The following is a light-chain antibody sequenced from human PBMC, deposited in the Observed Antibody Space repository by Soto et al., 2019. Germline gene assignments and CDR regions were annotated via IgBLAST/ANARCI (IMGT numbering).Light chain of an antibody. CDR1: QSVNSNY. Sequence: EIVLTQSPDTLSLSPGERATLSCRTSQSVNSNYLAWYQQKPAQAPRLLIYGASSRATGIPDRFSGSGSGTDFTLTISRLEPEDSATYYCQQSYSTPRTFGQGTKVEVK. V-gene: IGKV3-20*01. CDR3: QQSYSTPRT. J-gene: IGKJ1*01. CDR2: GAS.